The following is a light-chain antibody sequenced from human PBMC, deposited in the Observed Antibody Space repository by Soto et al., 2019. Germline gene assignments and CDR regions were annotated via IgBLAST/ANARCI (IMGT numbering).Light chain of an antibody. Sequence: DIQLTQSPSSLSASLGDRVTITCRASQSISNFLNWYQQRPGQAPKLLISSSSNVQSGVPSRFSGRGSGTDFTLTISGLQPEDAASYCCQQSYNTPRTFGQGTKVEI. J-gene: IGKJ1*01. V-gene: IGKV1-39*01. CDR2: SSS. CDR1: QSISNF. CDR3: QQSYNTPRT.